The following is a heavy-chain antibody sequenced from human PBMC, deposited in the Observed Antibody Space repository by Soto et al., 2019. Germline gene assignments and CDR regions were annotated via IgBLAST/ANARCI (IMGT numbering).Heavy chain of an antibody. CDR3: VVGPRGTNWGAGFDY. CDR2: ISSNGGST. J-gene: IGHJ4*02. CDR1: GFTFSSYA. D-gene: IGHD7-27*01. V-gene: IGHV3-64D*09. Sequence: GGSLRLSCSASGFTFSSYAMHWVRQAPGKGLEYVSAISSNGGSTYYADSVKGRFTISRDNSKNTLYLQMSSLRAEDTAVYYGVVGPRGTNWGAGFDYWGQGTLVTVSS.